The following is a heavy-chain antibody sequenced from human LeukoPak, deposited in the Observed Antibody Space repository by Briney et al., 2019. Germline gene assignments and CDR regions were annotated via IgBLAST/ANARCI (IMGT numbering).Heavy chain of an antibody. V-gene: IGHV3-9*01. J-gene: IGHJ3*02. CDR3: AKSYYYDSSGPPRDHDAFDI. Sequence: SLSLSSAASSFTCYDYAMHWVRQAPGKGLEGFSGTSWNSGNIGYADSVKARFIICRDNAKTSLSLQMTSLRAEGRGLYYCAKSYYYDSSGPPRDHDAFDIWGQGTMVTVSS. D-gene: IGHD3-22*01. CDR2: TSWNSGNI. CDR1: SFTCYDYA.